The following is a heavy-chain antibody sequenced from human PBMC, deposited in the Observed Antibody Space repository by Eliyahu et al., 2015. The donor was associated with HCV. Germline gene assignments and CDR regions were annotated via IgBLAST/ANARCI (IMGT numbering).Heavy chain of an antibody. CDR1: GGSISSSSYY. CDR2: IYYSGST. J-gene: IGHJ3*02. CDR3: ARDVADDYIWGSYRKPQNAFDI. Sequence: QLQLQESGPGLVKPSETLSLTCTVSGGSISSSSYYWGWIRQPPGKGLEWIGSIYYSGSTYYNPSLKSRVTISVDTSKNQFSLKLSSVTAADTAVYYCARDVADDYIWGSYRKPQNAFDIWGQGTMVTVSS. V-gene: IGHV4-39*07. D-gene: IGHD3-16*02.